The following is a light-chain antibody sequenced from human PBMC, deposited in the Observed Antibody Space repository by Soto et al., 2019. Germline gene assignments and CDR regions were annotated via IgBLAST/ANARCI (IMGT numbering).Light chain of an antibody. Sequence: DIQITQSPSSLSASVGDRVTITCRASQGISSYLNWYQQKPGKAPKLLIYAASSLQSGVPSRFSGSGSGTDFTLTISSLQPEDFATYYCQQSYSTPITFGQGTRLENK. CDR1: QGISSY. CDR2: AAS. V-gene: IGKV1-39*01. J-gene: IGKJ5*01. CDR3: QQSYSTPIT.